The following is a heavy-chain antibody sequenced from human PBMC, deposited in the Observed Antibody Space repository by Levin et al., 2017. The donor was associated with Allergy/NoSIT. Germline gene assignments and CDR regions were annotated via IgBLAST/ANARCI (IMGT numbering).Heavy chain of an antibody. D-gene: IGHD1/OR15-1a*01. CDR3: ARDLTTDRGGMDV. V-gene: IGHV3-48*01. CDR2: FGGKTQKM. CDR1: GFTFSDYG. Sequence: GESLKISCAATGFTFSDYGMNWVRQAPGQGLEWLSYFGGKTQKMYYADSVKGRFTISRDNAKNSLFLQMNSLRAEDTAVYYCARDLTTDRGGMDVWGQGTTVTVSS. J-gene: IGHJ6*02.